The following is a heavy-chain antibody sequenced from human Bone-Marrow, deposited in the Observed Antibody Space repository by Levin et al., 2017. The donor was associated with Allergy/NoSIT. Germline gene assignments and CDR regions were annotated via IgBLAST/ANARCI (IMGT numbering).Heavy chain of an antibody. Sequence: SLKISCEASGFIFNDFAMHWVRQIPGKGLEWVSGIMWNSARMDYADSVKGRFTISRDNGKKSLYLEMNGLRVEDTALYYCVKDRSAVDNWNYGGPFESWGQGTLVTVSS. CDR1: GFIFNDFA. CDR3: VKDRSAVDNWNYGGPFES. V-gene: IGHV3-9*01. D-gene: IGHD1-7*01. J-gene: IGHJ4*02. CDR2: IMWNSARM.